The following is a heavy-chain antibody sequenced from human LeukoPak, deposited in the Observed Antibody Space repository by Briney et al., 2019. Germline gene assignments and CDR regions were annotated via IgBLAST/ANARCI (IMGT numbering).Heavy chain of an antibody. CDR3: ATVVYGDYYFDY. D-gene: IGHD4-17*01. J-gene: IGHJ4*02. CDR2: FDPEDGET. Sequence: ASVKVSCKVSGYTLTELSMHWVRQAPGKGLEWMGGFDPEDGETIYAQKFQGRVTMTEDTSTDTAYVELSSLRSEDTAVYYCATVVYGDYYFDYWGQGTLVTVSS. V-gene: IGHV1-24*01. CDR1: GYTLTELS.